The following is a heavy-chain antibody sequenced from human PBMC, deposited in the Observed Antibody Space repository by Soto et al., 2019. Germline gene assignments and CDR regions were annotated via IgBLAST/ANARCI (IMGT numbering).Heavy chain of an antibody. CDR1: GFTFTSYW. CDR3: ARDSYSSGRYYLDH. CDR2: IHTDGITT. Sequence: EVQLVESGGGLVQPGESLRLSCAAYGFTFTSYWMHWVRQAPGKGLVWVSRIHTDGITTSYADSVKGRFTNSRDNAKNTLYMQMNSLRSEETAVYYCARDSYSSGRYYLDHCGQGTLATVSS. V-gene: IGHV3-74*01. J-gene: IGHJ4*02. D-gene: IGHD6-19*01.